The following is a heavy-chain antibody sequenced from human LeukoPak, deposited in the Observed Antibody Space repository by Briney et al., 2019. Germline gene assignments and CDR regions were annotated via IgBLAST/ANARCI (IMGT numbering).Heavy chain of an antibody. V-gene: IGHV4-59*01. CDR1: GGSISTYY. J-gene: IGHJ4*02. Sequence: SETLSLTCTVSGGSISTYYWDWIRQPPGKGLEWIGYIHYSGSTNYNPSLKSRVSISVDTSKNHFSLRLSSVTAADTAMYYCARGKPDAYNSDYFDYWGQGTLVTVSS. CDR2: IHYSGST. CDR3: ARGKPDAYNSDYFDY. D-gene: IGHD5-24*01.